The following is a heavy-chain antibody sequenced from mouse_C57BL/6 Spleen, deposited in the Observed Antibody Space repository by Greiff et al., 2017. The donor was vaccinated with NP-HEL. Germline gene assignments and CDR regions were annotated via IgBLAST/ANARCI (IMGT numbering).Heavy chain of an antibody. D-gene: IGHD4-1*01. CDR3: ARGEEDWDVGAY. J-gene: IGHJ3*01. CDR2: IDPSDSYT. V-gene: IGHV1-59*01. CDR1: GYTFTSYW. Sequence: QVQLQQPGAELVRPGTSVKLSCKASGYTFTSYWMHWVKQRPGQGLEWIGVIDPSDSYTNYNQKFKGKATLTVDTSSRTAYMQLSSLTSEDSAVYYCARGEEDWDVGAYWGQGTLVTVSA.